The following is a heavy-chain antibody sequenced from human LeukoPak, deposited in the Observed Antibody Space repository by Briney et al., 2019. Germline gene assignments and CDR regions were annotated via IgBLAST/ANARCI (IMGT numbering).Heavy chain of an antibody. D-gene: IGHD4-17*01. Sequence: SESLSLTCAVYGGSFSGYYWSWIRQPPGKGLEWIGEINHSGSTNYNPSLKSRVTISVDTSKNQFSLKLSSVTAADTAFYYCARGNDYGDYSGWGQGTMVTVSS. CDR2: INHSGST. J-gene: IGHJ3*01. CDR1: GGSFSGYY. CDR3: ARGNDYGDYSG. V-gene: IGHV4-34*01.